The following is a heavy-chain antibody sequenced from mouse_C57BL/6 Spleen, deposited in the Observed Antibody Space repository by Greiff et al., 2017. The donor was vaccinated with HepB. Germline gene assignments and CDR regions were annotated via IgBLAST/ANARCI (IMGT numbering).Heavy chain of an antibody. J-gene: IGHJ2*01. Sequence: QVQLQQPGAELVKPGASVKMSCKASGYTFTSYWITWVKQRPGQGLEWIGDIYPGSGSTNYNEKFKSKATLTVDTSSSTAYMQLSSLTSEDSAVYYCARGPLYYCGSSYGYFDYWGQGTTLTVSS. V-gene: IGHV1-55*01. D-gene: IGHD1-1*01. CDR2: IYPGSGST. CDR1: GYTFTSYW. CDR3: ARGPLYYCGSSYGYFDY.